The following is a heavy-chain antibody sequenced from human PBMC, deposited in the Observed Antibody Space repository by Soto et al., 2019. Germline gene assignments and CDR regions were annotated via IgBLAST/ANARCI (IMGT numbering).Heavy chain of an antibody. V-gene: IGHV3-7*01. CDR1: GLTFSSYW. J-gene: IGHJ6*02. CDR2: IKQDGSEK. Sequence: GSLRLSCAASGLTFSSYWMSWVRQAPGKGLEWVANIKQDGSEKYYVDSVKGRLTISRDNAKNSLYLQMNSLRAEDTAVYYCARRGCGGDCFPYYYYYYGMDVWGQGTTVTVSS. D-gene: IGHD2-21*02. CDR3: ARRGCGGDCFPYYYYYYGMDV.